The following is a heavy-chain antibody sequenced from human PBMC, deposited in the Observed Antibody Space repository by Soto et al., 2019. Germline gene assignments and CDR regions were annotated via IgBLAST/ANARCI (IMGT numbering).Heavy chain of an antibody. D-gene: IGHD1-26*01. V-gene: IGHV4-39*01. J-gene: IGHJ4*02. CDR1: GGSISSSSYY. Sequence: SATLSLTCTVSGGSISSSSYYWGWIRQPPGKGLEWIGSIYYSGSTYYNPSLKSRVTISVDTSKNQFSLKLSSVTAADTAVYYCARHFVYVGATTDFDYWGQGTLVTVSS. CDR3: ARHFVYVGATTDFDY. CDR2: IYYSGST.